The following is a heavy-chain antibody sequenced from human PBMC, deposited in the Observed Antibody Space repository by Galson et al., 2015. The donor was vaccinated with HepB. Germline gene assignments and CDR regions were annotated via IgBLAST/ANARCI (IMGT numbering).Heavy chain of an antibody. Sequence: CAISGDSVSSNIVAWNWIRQSPSRGPEWLGRTFYRSKWYNDYAVSVKGRITINPDTSKNQFSLQLNSVTPEDTAVYYRARDPSFQGYQLLGFDYWGQGTLVTVSS. J-gene: IGHJ4*02. CDR3: ARDPSFQGYQLLGFDY. V-gene: IGHV6-1*01. D-gene: IGHD2-2*01. CDR1: GDSVSSNIVA. CDR2: TFYRSKWYN.